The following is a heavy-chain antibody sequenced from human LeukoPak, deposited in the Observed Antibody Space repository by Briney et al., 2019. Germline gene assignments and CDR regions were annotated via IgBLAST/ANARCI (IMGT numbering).Heavy chain of an antibody. CDR3: ARDRAYSGYDYTSDY. J-gene: IGHJ4*02. Sequence: SETLSLTCTVSGGSIRSGDYFWSWIRQPPGKGLEWIGYIYYSGTTYYNPSLKSRVTISVDTSKNLFSPKLSSVTAADTAVYYCARDRAYSGYDYTSDYWGQGTLVTVSS. CDR1: GGSIRSGDYF. CDR2: IYYSGTT. V-gene: IGHV4-30-4*08. D-gene: IGHD5-12*01.